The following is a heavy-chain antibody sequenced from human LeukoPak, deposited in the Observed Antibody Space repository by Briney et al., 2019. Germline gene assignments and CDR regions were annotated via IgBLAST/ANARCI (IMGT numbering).Heavy chain of an antibody. D-gene: IGHD4-23*01. CDR1: GFTFDDYA. Sequence: PGGSLRLSCAASGFTFDDYAMHWVRQAPGKGLEWVSLISWDGGSTYYADSVKGRFTISRDNSKNSLYLQMNSLRAEDTALYYCAKAVYGGIDDAFDIWGQGTMATVSS. CDR2: ISWDGGST. V-gene: IGHV3-43D*03. CDR3: AKAVYGGIDDAFDI. J-gene: IGHJ3*02.